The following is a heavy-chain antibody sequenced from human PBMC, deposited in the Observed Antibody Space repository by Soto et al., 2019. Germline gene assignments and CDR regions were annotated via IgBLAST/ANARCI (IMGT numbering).Heavy chain of an antibody. Sequence: SETLSLTCTVSGGSISSSSYYWGWIRQPPGKGLEWIGSIYYSGSTYYNPSLKSRVTMSVDTSKNQFSLKLSSVTAADTAVYYCARSKSDYGDYADYYYGMDVWGQGTTVTVSS. CDR2: IYYSGST. V-gene: IGHV4-39*01. CDR1: GGSISSSSYY. J-gene: IGHJ6*02. D-gene: IGHD4-17*01. CDR3: ARSKSDYGDYADYYYGMDV.